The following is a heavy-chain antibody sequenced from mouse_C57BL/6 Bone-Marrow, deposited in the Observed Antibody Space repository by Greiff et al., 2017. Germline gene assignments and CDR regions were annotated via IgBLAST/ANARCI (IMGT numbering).Heavy chain of an antibody. CDR3: ARSISGSSWFAY. D-gene: IGHD1-1*01. Sequence: VQLQQSGAELVRPGASVKLSCKASGYTFTDYYINWVKQRPGQGLEWIARIYPGSGNTYYNEKFKGKATLTAEKSSSTAYMQLSSLTSEDSAVYFCARSISGSSWFAYWGQGTLVTVSA. J-gene: IGHJ3*01. CDR1: GYTFTDYY. CDR2: IYPGSGNT. V-gene: IGHV1-76*01.